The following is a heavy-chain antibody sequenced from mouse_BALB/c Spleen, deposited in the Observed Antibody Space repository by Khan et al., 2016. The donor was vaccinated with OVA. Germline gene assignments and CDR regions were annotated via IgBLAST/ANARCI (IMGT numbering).Heavy chain of an antibody. CDR1: GYTFTSYW. CDR3: ARVITRDY. J-gene: IGHJ2*01. V-gene: IGHV1S81*02. D-gene: IGHD6-1*01. CDR2: INPSNGRT. Sequence: QVHVKQSGAELVKPGASVKLSCKASGYTFTSYWMHWVKQRPGQGLEWIGEINPSNGRTNYNEKFKSKATLTVDKSSSTAYMQLSSPTSEDSAVYYCARVITRDYWGQGTTLTVSS.